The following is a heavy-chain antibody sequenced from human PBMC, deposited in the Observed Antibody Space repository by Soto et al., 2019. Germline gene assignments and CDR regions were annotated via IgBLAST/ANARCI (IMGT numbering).Heavy chain of an antibody. V-gene: IGHV1-3*05. CDR1: GYTFTSYA. CDR3: ARDRAHIYYYYGMDV. J-gene: IGHJ6*02. CDR2: INAGNGNT. Sequence: QVQLVQSGAEEKKPGASVKVSCKASGYTFTSYAMHWVRQAPGQRLEWMGWINAGNGNTKYSQKFQGRVTITRDTSASTAYMELSSLRSEDTAVYYCARDRAHIYYYYGMDVWGQGTTVTVSS.